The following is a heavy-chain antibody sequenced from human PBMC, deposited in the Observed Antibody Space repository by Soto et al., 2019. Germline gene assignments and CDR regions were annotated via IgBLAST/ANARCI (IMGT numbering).Heavy chain of an antibody. J-gene: IGHJ4*02. D-gene: IGHD6-6*01. V-gene: IGHV1-69*01. CDR1: GGSFSSYA. CDR2: IIPIFGTP. CDR3: AREYRSSSGRFDN. Sequence: QVQLVQSGAEAKKPGSSVKVSCKASGGSFSSYAISWVRQAPGQGLEWMGGIIPIFGTPSYAQKFQGRVTITADESTSTAYMELSSLRSEDTAVYYCAREYRSSSGRFDNWGQGTLVTVSS.